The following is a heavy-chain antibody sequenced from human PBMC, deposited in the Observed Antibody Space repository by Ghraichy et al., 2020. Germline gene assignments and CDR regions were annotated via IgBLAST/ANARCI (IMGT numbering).Heavy chain of an antibody. CDR2: ISSNGGST. CDR1: GFTFSSYA. V-gene: IGHV3-64*01. D-gene: IGHD1-1*01. J-gene: IGHJ6*02. CDR3: ARVERLHYGMDV. Sequence: GESLNISCAASGFTFSSYAMHWVRQAPGKGLEYVSAISSNGGSTYYANSVKGRFTISRDNSKNTLYLQMGSLRAEDMAVYYCARVERLHYGMDVWGQGTTVTVSS.